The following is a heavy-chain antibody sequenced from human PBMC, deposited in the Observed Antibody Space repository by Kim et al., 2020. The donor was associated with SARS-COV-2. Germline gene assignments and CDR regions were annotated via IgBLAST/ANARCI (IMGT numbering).Heavy chain of an antibody. CDR2: IHYSETT. D-gene: IGHD1-1*01. CDR3: ARPRSTGTTLGPFDI. CDR1: DGSIRSYY. J-gene: IGHJ3*02. V-gene: IGHV4-59*13. Sequence: SETLSLTCTVSDGSIRSYYWTWIRQPPGKGLEWLGYIHYSETTKYNPSLSRRVTISIDTSKNQFSLKLSSVTTADTAVYYCARPRSTGTTLGPFDIWGQGTMVTVSS.